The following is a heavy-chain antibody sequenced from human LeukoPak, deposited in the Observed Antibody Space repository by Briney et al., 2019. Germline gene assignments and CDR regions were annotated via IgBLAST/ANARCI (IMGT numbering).Heavy chain of an antibody. CDR3: AREYSRADAFDI. V-gene: IGHV3-53*01. CDR1: GVTVGSSY. CDR2: IYSGGST. J-gene: IGHJ3*02. Sequence: VWSVRLSCAARGVTVGSSYMRWVRQDPGKGLEWGSVIYSGGSTYYPDSVNDRFTISRDSSNNTLYLQMNTLRAEDTAVYYCAREYSRADAFDIWGQGTLVTVSS. D-gene: IGHD2-15*01.